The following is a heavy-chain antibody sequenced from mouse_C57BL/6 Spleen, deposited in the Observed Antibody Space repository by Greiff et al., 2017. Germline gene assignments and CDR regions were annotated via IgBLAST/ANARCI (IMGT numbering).Heavy chain of an antibody. CDR2: ISYDGSN. CDR1: GYSITSGYY. J-gene: IGHJ3*01. Sequence: VQLKVSGPGLVKPSQSLSLTCSVTGYSITSGYYWNWIRQFPGNKLEWMGYISYDGSNNYNPSLKNRISITRDTSKNQFFLKLNSVTTEDTATYYCARTFYDGYPSFAYWCQGTLVTVAA. CDR3: ARTFYDGYPSFAY. D-gene: IGHD2-3*01. V-gene: IGHV3-6*01.